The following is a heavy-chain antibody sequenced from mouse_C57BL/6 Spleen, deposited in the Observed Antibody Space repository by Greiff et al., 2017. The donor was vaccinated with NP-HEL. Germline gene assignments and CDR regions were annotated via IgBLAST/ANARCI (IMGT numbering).Heavy chain of an antibody. D-gene: IGHD1-1*01. Sequence: EVQVVESGGGLVKPGGSLKLSCAASGFTFSSYAMSWVRQTPEKRLEWVATISDGGSYTYYPDNVKGRFTISRDNAKNNLYLQMSHLKSEDTAMYYCAREGYDVGSSFDYWGQGTTLTVSS. J-gene: IGHJ2*01. CDR1: GFTFSSYA. CDR3: AREGYDVGSSFDY. CDR2: ISDGGSYT. V-gene: IGHV5-4*01.